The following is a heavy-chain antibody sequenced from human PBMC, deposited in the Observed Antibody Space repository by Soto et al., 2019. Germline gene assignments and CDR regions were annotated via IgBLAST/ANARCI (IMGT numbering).Heavy chain of an antibody. CDR1: GGSISSSSYY. Sequence: QLQLQESGPGLLKPSATLSLTCTASGGSISSSSYYWGWLRQPPGKGLEWMGSIYYSGRTYYNPSLRSRVTISVDTSKNPFSMKLSSVTAADTAVYYCARRSQLGSDYYYYMDVWGKGTTVTVSS. CDR2: IYYSGRT. J-gene: IGHJ6*03. V-gene: IGHV4-39*01. D-gene: IGHD6-13*01. CDR3: ARRSQLGSDYYYYMDV.